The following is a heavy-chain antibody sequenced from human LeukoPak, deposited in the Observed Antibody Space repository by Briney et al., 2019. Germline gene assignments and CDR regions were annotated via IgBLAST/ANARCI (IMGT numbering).Heavy chain of an antibody. CDR1: GYTFTGYY. D-gene: IGHD3-16*01. CDR3: ARDSRSGGSFDY. CDR2: INPNSGGT. J-gene: IGHJ4*02. V-gene: IGHV1-2*02. Sequence: ASVKVSCKASGYTFTGYYMHWMRQAPGQGLEWMGWINPNSGGTNYAQKFQGRVTMTRDTSISTAYMELSRLRSDDTAVYYCARDSRSGGSFDYWGQGTLVTVSS.